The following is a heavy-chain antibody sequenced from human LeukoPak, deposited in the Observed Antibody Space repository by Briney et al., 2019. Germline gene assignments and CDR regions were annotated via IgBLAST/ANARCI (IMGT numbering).Heavy chain of an antibody. D-gene: IGHD1-14*01. CDR3: ARGRYESTRLSAYYYYYMDV. J-gene: IGHJ6*03. Sequence: LETLSLTCTVAGGSISSYYWSWIRQPAGKGLEWIGRIYTSGSTIYNPSLKSRVTMSVDTSKNQFSLKLSSVTAADTAVYYCARGRYESTRLSAYYYYYMDVWGEGTTVTVSS. V-gene: IGHV4-4*07. CDR1: GGSISSYY. CDR2: IYTSGST.